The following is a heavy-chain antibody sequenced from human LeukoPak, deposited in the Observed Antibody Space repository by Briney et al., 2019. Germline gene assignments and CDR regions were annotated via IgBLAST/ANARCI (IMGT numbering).Heavy chain of an antibody. CDR3: ARAISYSSVWWY. CDR1: GGSFSGYY. J-gene: IGHJ4*02. Sequence: KASETLSLTCAVYGGSFSGYYWSWIRQPPGKGLEWIGEINHSGSTNYNPSLKSQVTISVDTSKNQFSLKLSSVTAADTAVYYCARAISYSSVWWYWGQGTLVTVSS. V-gene: IGHV4-34*01. CDR2: INHSGST. D-gene: IGHD6-19*01.